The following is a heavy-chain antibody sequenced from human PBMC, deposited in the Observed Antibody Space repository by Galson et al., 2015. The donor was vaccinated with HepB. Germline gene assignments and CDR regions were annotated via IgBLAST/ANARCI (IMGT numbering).Heavy chain of an antibody. J-gene: IGHJ4*02. D-gene: IGHD3-3*01. Sequence: SLRLSCAASGFTFSSYSMNWVRQAPGKGLEWVSSISSSSSYIYYADSVKGRFTISRDNAKNSLYLQMNSLRAEDTAVYYCARDDFWSGYYQEGVPPDYWGQGTLVTVSS. CDR3: ARDDFWSGYYQEGVPPDY. V-gene: IGHV3-21*04. CDR1: GFTFSSYS. CDR2: ISSSSSYI.